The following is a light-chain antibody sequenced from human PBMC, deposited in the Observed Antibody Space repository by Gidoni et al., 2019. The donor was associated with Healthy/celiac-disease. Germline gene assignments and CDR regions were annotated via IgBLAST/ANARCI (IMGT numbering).Light chain of an antibody. Sequence: DIQMTQSPSTLSASVGDRVTITCRASQSISSWLAWYQQKPGNAPKLLIYKASSLESGVQSRFSGSGSGTEFTLTSSSLQHDDFETYYCQQYNSYPWTFXXXTKVEIK. CDR1: QSISSW. J-gene: IGKJ1*01. CDR2: KAS. V-gene: IGKV1-5*03. CDR3: QQYNSYPWT.